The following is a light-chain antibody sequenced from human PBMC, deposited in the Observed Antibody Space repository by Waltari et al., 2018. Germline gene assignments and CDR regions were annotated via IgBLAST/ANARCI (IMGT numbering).Light chain of an antibody. V-gene: IGLV2-23*02. CDR1: SSDVGSYNL. CDR3: CSYAGRSTLEV. J-gene: IGLJ1*01. CDR2: EVS. Sequence: QSALTQPASVSGSPGQSITISCTGTSSDVGSYNLVPCYQQHPGKAPKLMIFEVSKRPSGVSNRFSGSKSGNTASLTISGLQAEDEADYYCCSYAGRSTLEVFGTGTKVTVL.